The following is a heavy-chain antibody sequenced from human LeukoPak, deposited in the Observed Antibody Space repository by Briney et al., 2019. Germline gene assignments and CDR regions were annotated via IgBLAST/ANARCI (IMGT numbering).Heavy chain of an antibody. CDR1: GGTFSSYA. D-gene: IGHD3-10*01. V-gene: IGHV1-69*13. CDR2: IIPIFGTA. J-gene: IGHJ4*02. Sequence: SVKVSCKASGGTFSSYAISWVRQAPGQGLEWMGGIIPIFGTANYAQKFQGRVTITADESTSTAYMELSSLRSEDTAVYYCAREGYYGSARFFDYWGQGTLVTVSS. CDR3: AREGYYGSARFFDY.